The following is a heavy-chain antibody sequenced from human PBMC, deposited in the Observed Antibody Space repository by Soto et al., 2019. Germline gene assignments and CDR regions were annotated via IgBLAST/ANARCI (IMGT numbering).Heavy chain of an antibody. CDR3: ARGGNRYSNTASGFGGFDF. Sequence: SETLSLTCTVSGVSISSSYWRLIRQSPGTGLEWIGCIYSTGTPKYNPSLKIRVTISLDTANHQFSLNVNSLTTADTSVYFCARGGNRYSNTASGFGGFDFWGQATLVP. CDR1: GVSISSSY. D-gene: IGHD5-12*01. V-gene: IGHV4-59*01. J-gene: IGHJ4*02. CDR2: IYSTGTP.